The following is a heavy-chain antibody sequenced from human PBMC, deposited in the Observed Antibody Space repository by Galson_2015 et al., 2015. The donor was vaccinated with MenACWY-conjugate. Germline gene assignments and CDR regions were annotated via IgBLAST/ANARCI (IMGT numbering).Heavy chain of an antibody. Sequence: QSGAEVTKPGASVKVSCKASGYTFTSYGISWVRQAPGQGLEWMGWISAYNGNTNYAQKLQGRVTMTTDTSTSTAYMELRSLRSDDTAVYYCARDKGKGRNYYDSSGYLDWGQGTLVTVSS. V-gene: IGHV1-18*01. CDR3: ARDKGKGRNYYDSSGYLD. CDR2: ISAYNGNT. J-gene: IGHJ4*02. D-gene: IGHD3-22*01. CDR1: GYTFTSYG.